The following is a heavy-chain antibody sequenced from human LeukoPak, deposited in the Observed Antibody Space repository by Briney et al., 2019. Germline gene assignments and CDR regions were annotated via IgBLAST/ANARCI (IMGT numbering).Heavy chain of an antibody. Sequence: AGGSLRLSCAASGFTFDDYAMHWVRQAPGKGLEWVSGISWNSGSIGYADSVKGRFTISRDNAKNSLYLQMNSLGAEDTALYYCAKDMKQQPEYGMDVWGQGTTVTVSS. CDR1: GFTFDDYA. CDR3: AKDMKQQPEYGMDV. J-gene: IGHJ6*02. V-gene: IGHV3-9*01. D-gene: IGHD6-13*01. CDR2: ISWNSGSI.